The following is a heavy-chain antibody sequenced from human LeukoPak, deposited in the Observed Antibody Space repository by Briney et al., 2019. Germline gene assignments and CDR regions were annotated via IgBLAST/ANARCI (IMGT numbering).Heavy chain of an antibody. CDR2: IYYSGST. V-gene: IGHV4-59*01. Sequence: SETLSLTCTDSGGSISSYYWSWIRQPPGKGLEWIGYIYYSGSTNYNPSLKSRVTISVDTSKNQFSLKLSSVTAADTAVYYCAREGLLHYFDYWGQGTLVTVSS. J-gene: IGHJ4*02. CDR1: GGSISSYY. CDR3: AREGLLHYFDY.